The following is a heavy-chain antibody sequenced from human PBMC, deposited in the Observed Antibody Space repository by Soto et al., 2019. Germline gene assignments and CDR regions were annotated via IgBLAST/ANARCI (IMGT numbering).Heavy chain of an antibody. J-gene: IGHJ4*02. CDR3: ATGGWGSGWYEGGSRIDY. D-gene: IGHD6-13*01. V-gene: IGHV3-13*01. CDR2: IGPAGDT. Sequence: EVQLVESGGGLVQPGGSLRLSCAPSGFPFSTYDMHWFRQPPGKGLEWASAIGPAGDTYSPGSVQARFTISRNNAKNSLYLQVNALRAEDTAIYYCATGGWGSGWYEGGSRIDYWGQGTLVTFSS. CDR1: GFPFSTYD.